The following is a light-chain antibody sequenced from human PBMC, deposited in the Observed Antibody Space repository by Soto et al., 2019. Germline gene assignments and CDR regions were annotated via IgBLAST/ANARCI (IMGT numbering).Light chain of an antibody. J-gene: IGLJ1*01. CDR3: SSYTTSSTSYV. Sequence: QSVLTQPASVSGSPGQSITISCTGTDSDVGGYNYVSWYQQHPGKAPKLIIYEVSNRPSGVSTRFSGSKSGNTASLTISGLQAEDEADYYCSSYTTSSTSYVFGTGTKVTVL. V-gene: IGLV2-14*01. CDR1: DSDVGGYNY. CDR2: EVS.